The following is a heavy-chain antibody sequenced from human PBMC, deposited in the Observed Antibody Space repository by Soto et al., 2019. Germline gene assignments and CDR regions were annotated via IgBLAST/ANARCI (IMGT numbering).Heavy chain of an antibody. V-gene: IGHV1-69*13. D-gene: IGHD2-21*02. CDR3: ARGSRIILAYCGGDCYSGYFQH. CDR1: GGTFSSYA. CDR2: IIPIFGTA. Sequence: SVKVSCKASGGTFSSYAISWVRHAPGQGLEWMGGIIPIFGTANYAQKFQGRVTITADESTSTAYMELSSLRSEDTAVYYCARGSRIILAYCGGDCYSGYFQHWGQGALVTVSS. J-gene: IGHJ1*01.